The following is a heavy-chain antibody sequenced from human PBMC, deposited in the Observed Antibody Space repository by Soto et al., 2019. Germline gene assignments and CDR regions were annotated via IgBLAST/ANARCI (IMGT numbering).Heavy chain of an antibody. J-gene: IGHJ4*02. CDR1: GYTFTSYG. CDR3: AREKYGGYFDY. CDR2: IGTYNGDT. V-gene: IGHV1-18*01. D-gene: IGHD2-8*01. Sequence: ASVKVSCKASGYTFTSYGISWVRQAPGQGLGWLGWIGTYNGDTNYAQNFQGRVTMTTDTSTRTVYMELRSLRSDDSAVYYCAREKYGGYFDYWGQGTLVTVSS.